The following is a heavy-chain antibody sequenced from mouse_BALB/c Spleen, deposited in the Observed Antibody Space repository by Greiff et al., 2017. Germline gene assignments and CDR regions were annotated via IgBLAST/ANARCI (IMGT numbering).Heavy chain of an antibody. CDR3: ARVVITTVVEDAMND. J-gene: IGHJ4*01. Sequence: EVKLVESGGGLVKPGGSLKLSCAASGFTFSSYAMSWVRQTPEEWLEWVASISSGGSTYYPDSVKGRFTISRDNARNILYLQMSSLRSEDTAMYYCARVVITTVVEDAMNDWGRGASVTVSS. CDR1: GFTFSSYA. D-gene: IGHD1-1*01. CDR2: ISSGGST. V-gene: IGHV5-6-5*01.